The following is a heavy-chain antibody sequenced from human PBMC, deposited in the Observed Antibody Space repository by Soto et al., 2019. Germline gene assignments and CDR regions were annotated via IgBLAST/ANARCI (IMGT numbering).Heavy chain of an antibody. D-gene: IGHD3-9*01. J-gene: IGHJ4*02. CDR2: IIPVLVIA. CDR1: GGTFSSYT. Sequence: QVQLVQSGAEVKKPGPSVKVSCKASGGTFSSYTISWVRQAPGQGLEWMGRIIPVLVIANYAQKFQGRVTITADKSTSTAYMELSSLRSEDTAVYYCARHSDSLTGYSFDYWGQGTLVTVSS. CDR3: ARHSDSLTGYSFDY. V-gene: IGHV1-69*02.